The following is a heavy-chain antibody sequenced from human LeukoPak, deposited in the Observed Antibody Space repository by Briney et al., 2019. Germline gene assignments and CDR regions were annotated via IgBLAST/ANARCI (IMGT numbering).Heavy chain of an antibody. CDR1: GFTFSSYA. J-gene: IGHJ6*03. Sequence: GGSLRLSCAASGFTFSSYAMHWVRQAPGKGLEYVSAISSNGGSTYHANSVKGRFTISRDNSKNTLYLQMGSLRAEDMAVYYCARDRSVRSPFYYMDVWGKGTTVTVSS. D-gene: IGHD3-3*01. V-gene: IGHV3-64*01. CDR3: ARDRSVRSPFYYMDV. CDR2: ISSNGGST.